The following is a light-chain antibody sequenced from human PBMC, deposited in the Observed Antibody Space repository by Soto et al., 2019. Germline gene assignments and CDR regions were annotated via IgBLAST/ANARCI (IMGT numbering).Light chain of an antibody. V-gene: IGLV2-8*01. CDR2: EVS. CDR1: SSDVGHSTF. J-gene: IGLJ1*01. CDR3: NAQADNGKHV. Sequence: QSALTQPPSASGSPGQSVTISCTGSSSDVGHSTFVSWYQQHPGKGPKLIIYEVSQRPSGVPDRFSGSKSGNTASLSVSGLQDEDEADYFCNAQADNGKHVFGTGTKLTVL.